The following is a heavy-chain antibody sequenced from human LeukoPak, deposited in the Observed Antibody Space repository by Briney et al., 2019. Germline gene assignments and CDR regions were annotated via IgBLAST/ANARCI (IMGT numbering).Heavy chain of an antibody. V-gene: IGHV1-3*01. CDR2: INAGNGNA. J-gene: IGHJ4*02. Sequence: ASVKVSCKASGYTFTSYAMHWVRQAPGQRLEWMGWINAGNGNAKYSQKFQGRVTITRDTSASTAYMELSSLRSEDTAVYYCARDYSGSYYRNTFDYWGQGTLVTVSS. CDR1: GYTFTSYA. D-gene: IGHD1-26*01. CDR3: ARDYSGSYYRNTFDY.